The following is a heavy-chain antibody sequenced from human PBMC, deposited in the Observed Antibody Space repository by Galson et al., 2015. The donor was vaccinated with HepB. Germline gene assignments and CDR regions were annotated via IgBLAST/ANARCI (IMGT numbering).Heavy chain of an antibody. Sequence: SLRLSCAASGFTFSSYGMHWVRQAPGKGLEWVAVISYDGSNKYYADSVKGRFTISRDNSKNTLYLQMNSLRAEDTAVYYCARDWDGDYVWGSYRHPYGMDVWGQGTTVTVSS. CDR2: ISYDGSNK. J-gene: IGHJ6*02. CDR1: GFTFSSYG. CDR3: ARDWDGDYVWGSYRHPYGMDV. D-gene: IGHD3-16*02. V-gene: IGHV3-30*03.